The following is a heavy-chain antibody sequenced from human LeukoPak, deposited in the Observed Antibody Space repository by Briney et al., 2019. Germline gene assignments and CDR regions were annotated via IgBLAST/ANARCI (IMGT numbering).Heavy chain of an antibody. J-gene: IGHJ5*02. V-gene: IGHV4-4*07. CDR3: ARDLGITMVRGVIRGGPNWFDP. CDR1: GGSISSYY. D-gene: IGHD3-10*01. CDR2: IYTSGST. Sequence: SETLSLTCTVSGGSISSYYWSWIRQPAGKGLEWIGRIYTSGSTNYNPSLKSRVTMSVDTSKNQFSLKLSSVTAADTAVYYCARDLGITMVRGVIRGGPNWFDPWGQGTLVIVSS.